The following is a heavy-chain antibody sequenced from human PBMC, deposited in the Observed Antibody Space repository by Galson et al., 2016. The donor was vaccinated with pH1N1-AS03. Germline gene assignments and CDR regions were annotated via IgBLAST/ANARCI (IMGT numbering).Heavy chain of an antibody. CDR1: GFTFSNVW. CDR2: IKAKADGGTA. Sequence: SLRLSCAASGFTFSNVWLTWVRQAPGKGLEWVGHIKAKADGGTADYAAPVKGRFTISRDDSKSTSYLQMNSLRAEDTAVYYCARDSGYCRSTSCRGDAFDIWGQGTMVTVSS. J-gene: IGHJ3*02. V-gene: IGHV3-15*01. D-gene: IGHD2-2*01. CDR3: ARDSGYCRSTSCRGDAFDI.